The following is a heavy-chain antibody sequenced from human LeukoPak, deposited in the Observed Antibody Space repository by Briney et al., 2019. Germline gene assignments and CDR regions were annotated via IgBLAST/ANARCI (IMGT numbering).Heavy chain of an antibody. D-gene: IGHD2-15*01. CDR1: GFTFTGYY. V-gene: IGHV1-2*02. CDR2: INPNSGGT. CDR3: ARARGEICSGGSCYSFLDYCYYMDV. Sequence: VASVKVSCKASGFTFTGYYMHWVRQAPGQGLEWMGWINPNSGGTNYAQKFQGRVTMTRDTPISTAYMELSRLRSDDTAVYYCARARGEICSGGSCYSFLDYCYYMDVWGKGTTVTVSS. J-gene: IGHJ6*03.